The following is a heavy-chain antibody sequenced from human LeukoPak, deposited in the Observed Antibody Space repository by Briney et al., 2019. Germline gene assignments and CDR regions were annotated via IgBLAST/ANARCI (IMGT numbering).Heavy chain of an antibody. CDR1: GGSISSGDYY. V-gene: IGHV4-30-4*08. CDR2: IYYSGST. CDR3: ARVLGDDFWSGYYSSYYYYMDV. J-gene: IGHJ6*03. D-gene: IGHD3-3*01. Sequence: SETLSLTCTVSGGSISSGDYYWSWIRQPPGKGLEWIGYIYYSGSTYYNPSLKSRVTISVDTSKNQFSLKLSSVTAADTAVYYCARVLGDDFWSGYYSSYYYYMDVWGKGTTVTVSS.